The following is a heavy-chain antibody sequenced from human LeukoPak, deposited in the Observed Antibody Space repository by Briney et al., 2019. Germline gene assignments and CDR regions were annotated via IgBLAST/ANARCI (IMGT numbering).Heavy chain of an antibody. CDR1: GGSVSSGSYY. D-gene: IGHD4-23*01. J-gene: IGHJ4*02. CDR3: ARGLDYGGNSVGYY. V-gene: IGHV4-61*01. CDR2: INHSGST. Sequence: SETLSLTCTVSGGSVSSGSYYWSWIRQPPGKGLEWIGEINHSGSTNYNPSLESRVTISVDTSKNQFSLKLSSVTAADTAVYYCARGLDYGGNSVGYYWGQGTLVTVSS.